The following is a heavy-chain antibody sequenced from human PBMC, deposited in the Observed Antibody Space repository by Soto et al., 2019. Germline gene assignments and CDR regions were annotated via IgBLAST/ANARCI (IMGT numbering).Heavy chain of an antibody. D-gene: IGHD2-2*01. Sequence: SETLSLTCAVYGGSFSGYYWSWIRQPPGKGLEWIGEINHSGSTNYNPSLKSRVTISVDTSKNQFSLKLSSVTAADTAVYYCARVPPSGVVPAAMRDYYYYMDVWGKGTTVTVSS. V-gene: IGHV4-34*01. CDR3: ARVPPSGVVPAAMRDYYYYMDV. CDR1: GGSFSGYY. J-gene: IGHJ6*03. CDR2: INHSGST.